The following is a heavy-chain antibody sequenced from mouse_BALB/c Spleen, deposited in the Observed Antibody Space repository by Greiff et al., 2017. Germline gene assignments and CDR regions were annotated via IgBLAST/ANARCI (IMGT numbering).Heavy chain of an antibody. V-gene: IGHV1-82*01. D-gene: IGHD2-2*01. J-gene: IGHJ4*01. CDR3: AREGGYDGDAMDY. CDR1: GYAFSSSW. Sequence: VQLQQSGPELVKPGASVKISCKASGYAFSSSWMNWVKQRPGQGLEWIGRIYPGDGDTNYNGKFKGKATLTADNSSSTAYMQLSSLTSVASAVYFCAREGGYDGDAMDYWGQGTSVTVSS. CDR2: IYPGDGDT.